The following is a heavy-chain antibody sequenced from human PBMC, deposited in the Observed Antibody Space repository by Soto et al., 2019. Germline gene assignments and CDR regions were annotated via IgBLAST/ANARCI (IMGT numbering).Heavy chain of an antibody. CDR1: GGSISGYY. V-gene: IGHV4-59*01. CDR2: IYYSGST. D-gene: IGHD3-10*01. Sequence: QVQLQESGPGLVTPSETLSLTCTVSGGSISGYYWSWLRQPPRKGLEWIGYIYYSGSTNYNPSLKSRLTISVETSKSQFSLNLSSVTAADTAMYYCARGLPDFSSGDDAFDFWGQGTMVTVST. J-gene: IGHJ3*01. CDR3: ARGLPDFSSGDDAFDF.